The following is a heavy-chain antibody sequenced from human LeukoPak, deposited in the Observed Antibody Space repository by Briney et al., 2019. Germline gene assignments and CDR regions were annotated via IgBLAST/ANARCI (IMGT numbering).Heavy chain of an antibody. J-gene: IGHJ3*02. D-gene: IGHD1-1*01. Sequence: GGSLRLSCAASGFTFDDYAMHWVRQGPGRGLEWVSGISWDSGSIGYADSVKGRFTISRDNAKNSLYLQMNSLRAEDMALYYCAKDLGPALERHAFDIWSQGTMVTVSS. CDR1: GFTFDDYA. V-gene: IGHV3-9*03. CDR3: AKDLGPALERHAFDI. CDR2: ISWDSGSI.